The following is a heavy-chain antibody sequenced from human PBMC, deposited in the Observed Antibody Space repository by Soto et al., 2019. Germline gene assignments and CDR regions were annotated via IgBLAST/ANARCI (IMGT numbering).Heavy chain of an antibody. V-gene: IGHV3-30-3*01. J-gene: IGHJ4*02. CDR3: ARGYDFWSGYHDY. CDR2: ISYDGSNK. Sequence: GGSLRLSCAASGFTFSSYAMHWVRQAPGKGLEWVAVISYDGSNKYYADSVKGRFTISRDNSKNTLYLQMNSLRAEDTAVYYCARGYDFWSGYHDYWGQGILVTVSS. D-gene: IGHD3-3*01. CDR1: GFTFSSYA.